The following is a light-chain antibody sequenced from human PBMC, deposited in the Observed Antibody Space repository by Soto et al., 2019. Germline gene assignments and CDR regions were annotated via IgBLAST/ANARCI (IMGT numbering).Light chain of an antibody. CDR2: GAS. Sequence: VFTQSPVTLSVSPGERVTLSCRASQRLISNLAWYQQRPGQAPRLLIYGASIRATDIPARFIGSGSGTEFTLTISSLQSEDFAVYYCQQYINWPRTFGQGTKVDIK. CDR3: QQYINWPRT. J-gene: IGKJ1*01. V-gene: IGKV3-15*01. CDR1: QRLISN.